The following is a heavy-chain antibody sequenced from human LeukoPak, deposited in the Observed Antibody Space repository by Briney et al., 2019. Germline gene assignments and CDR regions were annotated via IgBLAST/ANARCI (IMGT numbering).Heavy chain of an antibody. CDR1: GGSISSSSYY. D-gene: IGHD3-9*01. CDR2: IYYSGST. CDR3: ARRGYDILTGYGYYFDY. J-gene: IGHJ4*02. Sequence: SETLSLTCTVSGGSISSSSYYWGWIRQPPGKGLEWIGSIYYSGSTYYNPSLKSRVTISVDTSKNQFSLKLSSVTAADAAVYYCARRGYDILTGYGYYFDYWGQGTLVTVSS. V-gene: IGHV4-39*01.